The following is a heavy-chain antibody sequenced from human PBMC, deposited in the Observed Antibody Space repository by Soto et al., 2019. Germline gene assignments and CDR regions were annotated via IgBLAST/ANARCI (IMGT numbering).Heavy chain of an antibody. CDR2: INESGST. V-gene: IGHV4-34*01. J-gene: IGHJ6*03. D-gene: IGHD3-10*01. CDR1: GGSFSGYY. CDR3: ARGLILWYGELSRRGDYYYYMDV. Sequence: QVQLQQWGAGLLKPSETLSLTCAVYGGSFSGYYWNWIRQPPGKGLEWIGEINESGSTKYNPSLKSRVTISVDTTKNQFSLKLSSVTAADRAVYYCARGLILWYGELSRRGDYYYYMDVWGKGTTVTVSS.